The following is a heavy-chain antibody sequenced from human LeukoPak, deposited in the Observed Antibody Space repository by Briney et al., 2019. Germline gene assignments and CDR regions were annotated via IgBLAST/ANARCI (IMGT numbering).Heavy chain of an antibody. CDR3: AKVGQLELPQPRFDY. Sequence: QPGGSLRLSCAASGFTFSTYWMHWVRQAPGKGLEWVSAISGSGGSTYYADSVKGRFTISRDNSKDTLYLQMNSLRAEDTAVYYCAKVGQLELPQPRFDYWGQGTLVTVSS. CDR2: ISGSGGST. J-gene: IGHJ4*02. V-gene: IGHV3-23*01. D-gene: IGHD1-7*01. CDR1: GFTFSTYW.